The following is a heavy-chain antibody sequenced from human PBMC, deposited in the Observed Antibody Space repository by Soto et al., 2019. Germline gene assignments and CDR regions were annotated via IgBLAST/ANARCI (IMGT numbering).Heavy chain of an antibody. CDR1: GGSISSRSHY. CDR3: ARRNGYDFGSNLFDP. Sequence: SETLSLTCTVSGGSISSRSHYWGWIRQSPGKGLEWIGNIFYSGNTYYNPSLQSRVTISVDTSENEFSLKLSSVTAADTAVYYCARRNGYDFGSNLFDPWGQGSLVTVSS. V-gene: IGHV4-39*01. CDR2: IFYSGNT. D-gene: IGHD5-12*01. J-gene: IGHJ5*02.